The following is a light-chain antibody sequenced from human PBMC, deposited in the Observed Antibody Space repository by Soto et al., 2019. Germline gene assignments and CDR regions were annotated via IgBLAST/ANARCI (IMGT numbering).Light chain of an antibody. CDR3: LQHNSYPFT. CDR1: QDISSD. Sequence: DIQMTQSPSSLSASVGDSVTITCRASQDISSDLGWYQQMPGRAPRRLIYLISYLQSGVPSRFSGSGSGTEFSLTISSLQPEDFATYYCLQHNSYPFTFGPGTKVEIK. V-gene: IGKV1-17*01. CDR2: LIS. J-gene: IGKJ3*01.